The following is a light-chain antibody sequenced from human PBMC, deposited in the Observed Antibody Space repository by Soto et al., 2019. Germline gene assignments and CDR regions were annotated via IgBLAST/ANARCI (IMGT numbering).Light chain of an antibody. Sequence: EIVLAQSPGTLSLSPGDRATLSCRASQTVSSNLAWYQQKPGQAPRLLMYGASTRATGVPDRFSGSGSGTDFTLTISRLEPEDFAVYCCQQYCSSPPTFGQGTKVEIK. J-gene: IGKJ1*01. V-gene: IGKV3-20*01. CDR3: QQYCSSPPT. CDR1: QTVSSN. CDR2: GAS.